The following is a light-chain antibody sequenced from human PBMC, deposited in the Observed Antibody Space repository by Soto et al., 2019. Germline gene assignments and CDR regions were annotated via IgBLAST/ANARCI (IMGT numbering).Light chain of an antibody. J-gene: IGLJ1*01. CDR2: DVS. V-gene: IGLV2-14*01. CDR3: SSHTNRGTLDI. CDR1: SSDVGGYNY. Sequence: QSVLTQPASVSGSPGQSITISCTGTSSDVGGYNYVSWYQQHPGKAPKLMIYDVSDRPSGVSNRFSGSKSGNTASLTISGLQAEDEADYYCSSHTNRGTLDIFGTGTKVTVL.